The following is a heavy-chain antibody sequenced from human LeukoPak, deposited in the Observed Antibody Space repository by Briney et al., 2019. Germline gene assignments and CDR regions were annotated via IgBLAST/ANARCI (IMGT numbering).Heavy chain of an antibody. J-gene: IGHJ4*02. V-gene: IGHV3-21*01. CDR1: GFTFSSYS. Sequence: SGGSLRLSCAASGFTFSSYSMSWVRQAPGKGLEWVSSISSSSSYIYYADSVKGRFTISRDNAKNSLYLQMNSLRAEDTAVYYCARASTVTNLYYFDYWGQGTLVTVSS. CDR2: ISSSSSYI. CDR3: ARASTVTNLYYFDY. D-gene: IGHD4-11*01.